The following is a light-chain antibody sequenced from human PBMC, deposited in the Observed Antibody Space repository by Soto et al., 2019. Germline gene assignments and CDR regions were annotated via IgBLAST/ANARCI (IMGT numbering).Light chain of an antibody. V-gene: IGLV2-14*01. CDR1: SSDVGAYND. CDR3: SSYTSLAGV. Sequence: QSVLTQPASVSGSPGQAITISCTGTSSDVGAYNDVSWYQQHPGKAPKVMIYEVSNRPSGVSHRFSGSKSGNTASLTISGRQPEDEAEYYCSSYTSLAGVCGGGTKLTVL. J-gene: IGLJ2*01. CDR2: EVS.